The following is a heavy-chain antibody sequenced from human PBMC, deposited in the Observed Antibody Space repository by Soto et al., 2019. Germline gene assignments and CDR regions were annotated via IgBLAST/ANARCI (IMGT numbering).Heavy chain of an antibody. J-gene: IGHJ6*02. Sequence: PSETLSLTCTVSSGSILSGDYYWSWICQPPGKGLEWIGYIYYSGSTYYNQSLKSRVTNSVDTSKNQFSLKLSSVTAADTAVYYCARDLSDLEWEHYGMDVWGQGTTVT. CDR3: ARDLSDLEWEHYGMDV. CDR1: SGSILSGDYY. D-gene: IGHD3-3*01. CDR2: IYYSGST. V-gene: IGHV4-30-4*01.